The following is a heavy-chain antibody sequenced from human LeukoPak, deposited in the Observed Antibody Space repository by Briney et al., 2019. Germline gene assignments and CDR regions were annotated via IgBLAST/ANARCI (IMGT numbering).Heavy chain of an antibody. CDR1: DGSINSYY. CDR2: IYYNGNT. V-gene: IGHV4-59*01. J-gene: IGHJ6*02. Sequence: SETLSLTCSVSDGSINSYYWNWIRRPPGKGLEWIGYIYYNGNTNYSPSLKSRVTMSVDTSENLFSLKVSSVTAADTAVYYCARGRSNYYGMDVWGQGTTVTVSS. CDR3: ARGRSNYYGMDV. D-gene: IGHD1-26*01.